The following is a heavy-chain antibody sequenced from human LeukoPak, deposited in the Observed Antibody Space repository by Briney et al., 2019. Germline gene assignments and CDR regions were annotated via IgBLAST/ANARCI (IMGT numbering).Heavy chain of an antibody. V-gene: IGHV4-30-2*01. J-gene: IGHJ4*02. CDR2: IYDSGST. Sequence: PSETLSLTCTVSGGFISSGGYCWSWIRQPPGKGLEWIGYIYDSGSTYYNPSLKSRVTISLDRSKSQFSLKVSSVTAADTAVYYCAREETLFYFDYWGQGTLVTVSS. CDR3: AREETLFYFDY. CDR1: GGFISSGGYC.